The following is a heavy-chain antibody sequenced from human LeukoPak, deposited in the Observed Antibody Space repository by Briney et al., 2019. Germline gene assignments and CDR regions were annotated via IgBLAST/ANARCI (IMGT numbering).Heavy chain of an antibody. CDR3: ASLMLIAVGYDY. V-gene: IGHV4-59*12. Sequence: SETLSLTCTVSGGSISRYYWSWIRQPPGKGLEWIGYIYYSGSTNYNPPLKSRVTISIDTSKNQFSLQLTSVTAADTAVYYCASLMLIAVGYDYWGQGNLVTVSS. J-gene: IGHJ4*02. D-gene: IGHD3-16*01. CDR1: GGSISRYY. CDR2: IYYSGST.